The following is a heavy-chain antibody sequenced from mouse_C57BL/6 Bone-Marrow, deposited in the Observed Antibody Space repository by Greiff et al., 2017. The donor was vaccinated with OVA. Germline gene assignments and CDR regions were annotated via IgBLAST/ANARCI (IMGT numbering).Heavy chain of an antibody. CDR1: GFTFSSYS. Sequence: DVQLVESGEGLVKPGGSLKLSCAASGFTFSSYSMSWVRQTPEKRLEWVAYISSGGDYIYYADTVKGRFTISRDNARNTLYLQMSSLKSEDTAMYYCTRGYYDYEGFDDWGQGTTLTVSS. J-gene: IGHJ2*01. CDR3: TRGYYDYEGFDD. V-gene: IGHV5-9-1*02. D-gene: IGHD2-4*01. CDR2: ISSGGDYI.